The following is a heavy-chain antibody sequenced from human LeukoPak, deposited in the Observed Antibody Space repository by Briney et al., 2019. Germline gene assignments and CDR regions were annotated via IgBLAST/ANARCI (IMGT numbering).Heavy chain of an antibody. Sequence: PSETLSLTCSVSGYSISSAYYWGWIRQPPGKGLEWIGTMYHSGSTNYNPSLKSRVTISVDTSKNQFSLKLSSVTAADTAVYYCARSGIVVVPAAMPGVNWFDPWGQGTLVTVSS. D-gene: IGHD2-2*01. CDR1: GYSISSAYY. CDR2: MYHSGST. CDR3: ARSGIVVVPAAMPGVNWFDP. V-gene: IGHV4-38-2*02. J-gene: IGHJ5*02.